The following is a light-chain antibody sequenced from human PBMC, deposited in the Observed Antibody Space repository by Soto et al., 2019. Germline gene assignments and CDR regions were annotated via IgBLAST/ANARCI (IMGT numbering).Light chain of an antibody. CDR3: SSYTSSSTPDV. J-gene: IGLJ1*01. CDR2: EVS. Sequence: QSALTQPASVSGSPGQSINISCTGTSSDVGGYNYVSWYQQHPGKAPKLMIYEVSNRPSGVSNRFSGSKSGNTASLTISGLQAEDEADYYCSSYTSSSTPDVFGTGTKLTVL. V-gene: IGLV2-14*01. CDR1: SSDVGGYNY.